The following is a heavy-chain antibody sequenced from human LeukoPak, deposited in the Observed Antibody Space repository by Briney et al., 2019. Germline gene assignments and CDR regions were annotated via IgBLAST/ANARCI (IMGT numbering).Heavy chain of an antibody. J-gene: IGHJ4*02. CDR2: INWNGAST. CDR3: ARRPGWHFDF. V-gene: IGHV3-20*04. CDR1: GFTFDDYG. Sequence: PGGSLRHSCAASGFTFDDYGMSWVRQAPGKGLEWVSDINWNGASTGYADSVKGRFTISRDSAKNSLYLQMNSLRAEATALYYCARRPGWHFDFWGQGTLVTVSS. D-gene: IGHD6-19*01.